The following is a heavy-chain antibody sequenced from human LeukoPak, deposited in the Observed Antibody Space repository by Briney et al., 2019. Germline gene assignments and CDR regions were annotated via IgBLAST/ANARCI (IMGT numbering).Heavy chain of an antibody. Sequence: GGSLRLSCAASGFTFSSYAVHWVRQAPGKGLEWVAAIPYDGSNEYYADSVKGRFTISRDNSKNTLYLQMNSLRAEDTAVYYRARGRNLVATSGYFDYWGQGTLVTVSS. D-gene: IGHD5-12*01. J-gene: IGHJ4*02. CDR3: ARGRNLVATSGYFDY. V-gene: IGHV3-30-3*01. CDR2: IPYDGSNE. CDR1: GFTFSSYA.